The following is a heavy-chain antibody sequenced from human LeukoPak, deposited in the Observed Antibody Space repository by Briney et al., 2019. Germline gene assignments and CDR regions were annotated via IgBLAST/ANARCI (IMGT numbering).Heavy chain of an antibody. J-gene: IGHJ3*01. CDR1: GGSISSTSYY. CDR2: IYYSGST. D-gene: IGHD3-22*01. CDR3: AKAGVRYFDSSGLYAFDF. V-gene: IGHV4-39*01. Sequence: PSETLSLTCAVSGGSISSTSYYWAWIRQPPGKGLEWIGTIYYSGSTYHNPSLKSRVTLSVDTSRDQFSLRLSSVDAADTAVYYCAKAGVRYFDSSGLYAFDFWGQGTTVTVSS.